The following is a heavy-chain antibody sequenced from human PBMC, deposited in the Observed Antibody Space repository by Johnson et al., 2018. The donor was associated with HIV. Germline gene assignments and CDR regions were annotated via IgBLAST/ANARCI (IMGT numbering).Heavy chain of an antibody. D-gene: IGHD2-21*01. CDR2: ISYDGTL. CDR3: ARRMVVGYHAFDI. J-gene: IGHJ3*02. Sequence: QMLLVESGGGVVQPGRSLRLSCAASGFTFSSYAMHWVRQAPGKGLEWVAVISYDGTLYYADSVKDRFTIFRDNDKSSLYLQMNSLRVEYTAIYYCARRMVVGYHAFDIWGQGTMVTVSS. V-gene: IGHV3-30-3*01. CDR1: GFTFSSYA.